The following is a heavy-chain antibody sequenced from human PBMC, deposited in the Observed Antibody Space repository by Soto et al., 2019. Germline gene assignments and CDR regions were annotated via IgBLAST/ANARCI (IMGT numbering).Heavy chain of an antibody. V-gene: IGHV1-69*13. CDR3: ARVHLTSSWAYTCFDP. J-gene: IGHJ5*02. Sequence: EASVKVSCKASGATFSTYAITWVRQAPGQGLEWMGGIIPLFGTAKYAQRFQGRVTITADESTSTAYMELSSLRFEDTAVYYCARVHLTSSWAYTCFDPWGQRTVLTV. D-gene: IGHD6-13*01. CDR2: IIPLFGTA. CDR1: GATFSTYA.